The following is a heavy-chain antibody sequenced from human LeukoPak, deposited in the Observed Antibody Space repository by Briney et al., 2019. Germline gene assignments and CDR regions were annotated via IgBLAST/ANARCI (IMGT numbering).Heavy chain of an antibody. CDR1: GYSFSNYW. CDR2: IYPGDSNT. CDR3: ARRYKGGYYFDY. Sequence: ESLKISCRGSGYSFSNYWIGWVRQMPGKGLEWMGIIYPGDSNTRYSPSFQGQVTISADNSISTAYLQWSSLKASDTAMYYCARRYKGGYYFDYWGQGTLVTVSS. V-gene: IGHV5-51*01. D-gene: IGHD5-24*01. J-gene: IGHJ4*02.